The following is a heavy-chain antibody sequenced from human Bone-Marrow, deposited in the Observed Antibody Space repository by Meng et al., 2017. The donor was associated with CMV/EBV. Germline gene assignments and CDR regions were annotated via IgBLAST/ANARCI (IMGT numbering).Heavy chain of an antibody. D-gene: IGHD1-14*01. CDR1: GFTFSSYS. Sequence: GGSLRLSCAASGFTFSSYSMNWVRQAPGKGLEWVSYISSSSSTIYYADSVKGRFTISRDNAKNSLYLQMNSLRAEDTAVYYCAREPDNLYGMDVWSQVTTVTVSS. CDR2: ISSSSSTI. J-gene: IGHJ6*02. CDR3: AREPDNLYGMDV. V-gene: IGHV3-48*04.